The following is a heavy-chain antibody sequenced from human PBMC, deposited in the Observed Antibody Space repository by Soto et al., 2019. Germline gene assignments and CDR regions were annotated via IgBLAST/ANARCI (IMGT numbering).Heavy chain of an antibody. Sequence: ASVKVSCKASGGTFSSYGINWVRQAPGQGLEWMGGIIPIFGTANYAQKFQGRVTITADESTSTAYMELSSLRSEDTAVYYCARNRDDFWSGYYSSSLYYYYYGMDVWGQGTTVTVSS. CDR1: GGTFSSYG. CDR2: IIPIFGTA. D-gene: IGHD3-3*01. J-gene: IGHJ6*02. V-gene: IGHV1-69*13. CDR3: ARNRDDFWSGYYSSSLYYYYYGMDV.